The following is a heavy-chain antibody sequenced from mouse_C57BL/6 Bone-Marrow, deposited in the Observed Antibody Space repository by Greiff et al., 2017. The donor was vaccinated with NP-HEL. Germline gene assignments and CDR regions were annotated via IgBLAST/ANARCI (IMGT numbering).Heavy chain of an antibody. CDR2: IHPNSGST. CDR3: ARLPSMIKGAY. V-gene: IGHV1-64*01. CDR1: GYTFTSYW. Sequence: VQLQQPGAELVKPGASVKLSCKASGYTFTSYWMHWVKQRPGQGLEWIGMIHPNSGSTNYNEKFKSKATLTVDKSSSTAYMQLSSLTSEDSAVYYCARLPSMIKGAYWGQGTLVTVSA. D-gene: IGHD2-4*01. J-gene: IGHJ3*01.